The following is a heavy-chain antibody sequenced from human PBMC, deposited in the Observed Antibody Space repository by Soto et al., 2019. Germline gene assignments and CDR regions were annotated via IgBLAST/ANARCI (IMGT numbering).Heavy chain of an antibody. V-gene: IGHV3-15*01. CDR2: IRSKTDGGTT. CDR1: GFTFSNAW. D-gene: IGHD5-18*01. CDR3: TTDEGTAMVTVWDYYYYYGMDV. Sequence: NPGGSLRLSCAASGFTFSNAWMSWVRQAPGKGLEWVGRIRSKTDGGTTDYAAPVKGRFTISRDDSKNTLYLQMNSLKTEDTAVYYCTTDEGTAMVTVWDYYYYYGMDVWGQGTTVTVSS. J-gene: IGHJ6*02.